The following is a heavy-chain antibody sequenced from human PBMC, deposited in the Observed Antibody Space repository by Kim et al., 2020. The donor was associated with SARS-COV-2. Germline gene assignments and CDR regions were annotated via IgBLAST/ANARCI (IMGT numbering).Heavy chain of an antibody. CDR3: ARYYFASGGYSYFDY. D-gene: IGHD3-10*01. CDR1: GASITNGDYY. J-gene: IGHJ4*01. CDR2: MHYTGTT. Sequence: SETLSLTCAVSGASITNGDYYWGWIRQFPGKGLEWIGYMHYTGTTSYNLSLRSRPTISLDASKNQFSLRPSSVTAADTAVYYCARYYFASGGYSYFDYWG. V-gene: IGHV4-31*11.